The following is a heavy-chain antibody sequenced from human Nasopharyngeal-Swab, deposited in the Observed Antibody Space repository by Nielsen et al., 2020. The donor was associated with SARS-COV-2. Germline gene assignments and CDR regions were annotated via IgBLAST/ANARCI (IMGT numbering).Heavy chain of an antibody. Sequence: WIRQPPGKGLEWIGEINHSGSTNYNPSLKSRVTISVDTSMNQFSLKLGSVTAADTAVYYCARAGDIRYYYYGMDVWGQGTTVTVSS. J-gene: IGHJ6*02. CDR2: INHSGST. CDR3: ARAGDIRYYYYGMDV. D-gene: IGHD2-21*01. V-gene: IGHV4-34*01.